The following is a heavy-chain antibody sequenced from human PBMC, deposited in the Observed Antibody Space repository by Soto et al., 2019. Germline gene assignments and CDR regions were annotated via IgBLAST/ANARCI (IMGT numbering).Heavy chain of an antibody. D-gene: IGHD3-3*01. J-gene: IGHJ3*02. CDR3: AKDSGLPVFGGLIHALDI. Sequence: EVQLIESGGGWVQPGTSLRVSCVASGFTFHEYAIHWVRQAPGKGLEWVSGISSDGDTIAYADSVQGRFTVFRDNAKNSLYLQMNSLRAEDTAVYFCAKDSGLPVFGGLIHALDIWGQGTLVTVSS. CDR2: ISSDGDTI. CDR1: GFTFHEYA. V-gene: IGHV3-9*01.